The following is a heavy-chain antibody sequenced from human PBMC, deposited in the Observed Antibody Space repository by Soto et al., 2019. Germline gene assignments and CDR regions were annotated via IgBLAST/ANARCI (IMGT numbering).Heavy chain of an antibody. CDR3: AKDVYLGK. Sequence: EVKMLESGGGLVQPGGSLRLSCAASGFTFNSFPLSWVRQAPGKGLEWVSCIGSSGDTTFYTDSVRGRFTISRDNSRNTLYLQMNSLRAEDTAVYYCAKDVYLGKWGQGTLVTVSS. CDR2: IGSSGDTT. V-gene: IGHV3-23*01. J-gene: IGHJ4*02. CDR1: GFTFNSFP.